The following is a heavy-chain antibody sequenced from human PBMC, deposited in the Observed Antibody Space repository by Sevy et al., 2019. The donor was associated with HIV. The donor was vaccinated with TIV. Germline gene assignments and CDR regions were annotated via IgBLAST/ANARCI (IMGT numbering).Heavy chain of an antibody. CDR2: IHTVGSSS. Sequence: GGSLRLSCAASGFTFRDYWMHWVRQAPGKGLVSVSYIHTVGSSSYYADYVKGRFTISRDNAKNTLYLQMNSLRAEDTPVYYCASAGIGDFWSGYYAIDHWGQGTLVTVSS. CDR1: GFTFRDYW. V-gene: IGHV3-74*01. J-gene: IGHJ4*02. CDR3: ASAGIGDFWSGYYAIDH. D-gene: IGHD3-3*01.